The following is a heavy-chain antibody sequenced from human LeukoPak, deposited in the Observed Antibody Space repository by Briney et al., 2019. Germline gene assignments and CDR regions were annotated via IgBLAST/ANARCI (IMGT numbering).Heavy chain of an antibody. CDR1: GFTFSSYG. Sequence: PGGSLRLSCAASGFTFSSYGMHWVRQAPGKGLEWVAFIRNDGSNKYYADSVKGRFTISRDNSKNTLYLQINSLRAEDTAVYYCAKGPNYDILTGWRKTYNGFDIWGQGTMVTVSS. V-gene: IGHV3-30*02. D-gene: IGHD3-9*01. J-gene: IGHJ3*02. CDR3: AKGPNYDILTGWRKTYNGFDI. CDR2: IRNDGSNK.